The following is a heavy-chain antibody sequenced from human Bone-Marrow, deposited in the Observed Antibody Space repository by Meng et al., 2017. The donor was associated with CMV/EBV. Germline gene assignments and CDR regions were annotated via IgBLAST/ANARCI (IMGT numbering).Heavy chain of an antibody. CDR3: ARVAIRSGFGMDV. D-gene: IGHD3-3*01. J-gene: IGHJ6*02. V-gene: IGHV3-13*01. CDR1: GFSFTYYD. CDR2: ISAAGDT. Sequence: GESLKISCAASGFSFTYYDMHWVRQAPGKGLEWVSAISAAGDTYYPDSVKGRFSISRDNAANSFFLRMNGLRADDTAVYFCARVAIRSGFGMDVWGQGTTVTVSS.